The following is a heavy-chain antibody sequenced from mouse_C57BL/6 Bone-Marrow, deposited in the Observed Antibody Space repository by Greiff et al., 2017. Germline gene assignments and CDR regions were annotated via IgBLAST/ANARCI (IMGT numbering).Heavy chain of an antibody. CDR2: IRNKANGYTT. CDR1: GFTFTDYY. D-gene: IGHD3-3*01. Sequence: EVQLVESGGGLVQPGGSLSLSCAASGFTFTDYYMSWVRQPPGKALEWLGFIRNKANGYTTEYSASVKGRFTISRDNSQSILYLQMNALRAEDSATYYCARYEGRAWFAYWGQGTLVTVSA. V-gene: IGHV7-3*01. J-gene: IGHJ3*01. CDR3: ARYEGRAWFAY.